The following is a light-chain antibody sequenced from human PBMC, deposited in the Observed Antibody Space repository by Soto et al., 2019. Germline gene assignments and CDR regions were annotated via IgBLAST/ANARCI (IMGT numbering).Light chain of an antibody. CDR2: AAS. CDR1: QGISNY. J-gene: IGKJ1*01. CDR3: QKYHSALWT. V-gene: IGKV1-27*01. Sequence: DIHMTQSPSSLSASVGDRVTITCRASQGISNYLAWYQQKPGKVPELLIYAASTLQSGVPSRFSGSGSGTDFTLTIRSMQTEDVANYYCQKYHSALWTFGQGTKVDIK.